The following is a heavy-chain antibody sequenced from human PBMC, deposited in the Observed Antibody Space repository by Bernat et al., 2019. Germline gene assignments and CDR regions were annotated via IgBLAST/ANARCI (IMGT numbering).Heavy chain of an antibody. CDR3: AKDRGGYSGYDFDY. D-gene: IGHD5-12*01. CDR1: GFTFSSYG. CDR2: ISYDGSNK. V-gene: IGHV3-30*18. J-gene: IGHJ4*02. Sequence: VQLVESGGGVVQPGRSLRLSCAASGFTFSSYGMHWVRQAPGKGLEWVAVISYDGSNKYYADSVKGRFTISRDNSKNTLYLQMNSLRAEDTAVYYCAKDRGGYSGYDFDYWGQGTLVTVSS.